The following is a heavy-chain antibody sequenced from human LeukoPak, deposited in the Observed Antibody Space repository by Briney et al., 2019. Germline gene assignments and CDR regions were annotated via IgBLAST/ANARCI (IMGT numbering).Heavy chain of an antibody. V-gene: IGHV4-38-2*01. J-gene: IGHJ4*02. CDR2: MSHSGFT. Sequence: SETLSLTCAVSGYSISGGYHWGWIRQPPGKGLEWIGIMSHSGFTYYNPSLKSRVTISVDTSKNQFSLMLNSVTAADTAVYYCASSPRGGAVAGHYYFDFWGQGTLVTVSS. D-gene: IGHD6-19*01. CDR3: ASSPRGGAVAGHYYFDF. CDR1: GYSISGGYH.